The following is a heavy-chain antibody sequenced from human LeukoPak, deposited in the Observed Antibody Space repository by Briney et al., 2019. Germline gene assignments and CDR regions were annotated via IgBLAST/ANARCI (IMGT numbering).Heavy chain of an antibody. CDR1: GFTVSSNY. CDR2: IYSGGNT. J-gene: IGHJ4*02. Sequence: AGGSLRLSCAASGFTVSSNYLSWVRQAPGKGLEWVSVIYSGGNTYYADSVKGRFTISRDSAKNSLYLQMNSLRAEDTAVYYCVRAERGGGRYSYYFDYWGQGTLVTVSS. V-gene: IGHV3-53*01. CDR3: VRAERGGGRYSYYFDY. D-gene: IGHD1-26*01.